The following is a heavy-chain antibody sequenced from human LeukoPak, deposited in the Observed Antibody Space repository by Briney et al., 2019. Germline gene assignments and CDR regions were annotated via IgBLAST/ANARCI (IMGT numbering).Heavy chain of an antibody. V-gene: IGHV3-53*01. CDR3: ARVTLANSSRDY. Sequence: PGRSLRLSCTASGFTFGDYAMSWVRQAPGKGLEWVSVIYSGGSTYYADSVKGRFTISRDNSKNTLYLQMNSLRAEDTAVYYCARVTLANSSRDYWGQGTLVTVSS. CDR1: GFTFGDYA. J-gene: IGHJ4*02. CDR2: IYSGGST. D-gene: IGHD6-13*01.